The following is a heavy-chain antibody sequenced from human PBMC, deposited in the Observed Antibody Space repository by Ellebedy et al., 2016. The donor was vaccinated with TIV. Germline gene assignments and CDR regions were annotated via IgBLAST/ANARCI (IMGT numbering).Heavy chain of an antibody. CDR3: ARGAYCSGGSCYSTRLYYFDY. D-gene: IGHD2-15*01. Sequence: ASVKVSCXASGGTFSSYAISWVRQAPGQGLEWMGWISAYNGNTNYAQKLQGRVTMTTDTSTSTAYMELSSLRSEDTAVYYCARGAYCSGGSCYSTRLYYFDYWGQGTLVTVSS. CDR2: ISAYNGNT. J-gene: IGHJ4*02. CDR1: GGTFSSYA. V-gene: IGHV1-18*01.